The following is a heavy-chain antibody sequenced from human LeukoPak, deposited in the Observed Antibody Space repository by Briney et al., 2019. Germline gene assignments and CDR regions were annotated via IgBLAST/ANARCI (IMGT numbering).Heavy chain of an antibody. CDR2: IWSDGNNK. V-gene: IGHV3-33*06. CDR3: VKERGPFNDFDF. J-gene: IGHJ3*01. D-gene: IGHD6-25*01. CDR1: GFTFSDYY. Sequence: GGSLRLSCAASGFTFSDYYMSWIRQAPGKGLEWVAVIWSDGNNKFYADSVKGRFTFSRDNSKNTLSLQMNSLRAEDTAMYYCVKERGPFNDFDFWGQGTMVTVSS.